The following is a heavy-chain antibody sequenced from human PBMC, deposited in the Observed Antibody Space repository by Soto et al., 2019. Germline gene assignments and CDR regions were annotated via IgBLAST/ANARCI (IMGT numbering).Heavy chain of an antibody. CDR2: IYYTGST. Sequence: QVQLQESGPGLVKPSETLSLTCTVSGGSISSYYWSWIRQPPGKGLEWIGYIYYTGSTNYNPALKGRVTISVDTSKNQFSLKLSSVTAADTAVYYCAGSGSHYGPFDYWGQGTLVTVSS. CDR1: GGSISSYY. V-gene: IGHV4-59*08. J-gene: IGHJ4*02. D-gene: IGHD3-10*01. CDR3: AGSGSHYGPFDY.